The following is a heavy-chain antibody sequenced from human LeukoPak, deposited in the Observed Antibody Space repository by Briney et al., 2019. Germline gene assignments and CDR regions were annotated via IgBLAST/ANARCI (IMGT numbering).Heavy chain of an antibody. CDR1: GYTFTGYY. CDR3: AEAYCGGDCYSLRFNYFDY. J-gene: IGHJ4*02. Sequence: GASVKVSCKASGYTFTGYYMHWVRQAPGQGLEWMGWINPNSGGTNYAQKFQGRVTMTRDTSISTAYMELSRLRSDDTAVYYCAEAYCGGDCYSLRFNYFDYWGQGTLVTVSS. V-gene: IGHV1-2*02. D-gene: IGHD2-21*02. CDR2: INPNSGGT.